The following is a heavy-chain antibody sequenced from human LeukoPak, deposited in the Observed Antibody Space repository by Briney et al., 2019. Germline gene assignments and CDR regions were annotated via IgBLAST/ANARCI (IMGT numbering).Heavy chain of an antibody. V-gene: IGHV1-2*02. CDR1: GYTFTGYY. CDR3: ASESARPKLTGGQGHDY. J-gene: IGHJ4*02. CDR2: INPNSGGT. D-gene: IGHD7-27*01. Sequence: ASVKVSCKASGYTFTGYYMHWVRQAPGQGLEWMGWINPNSGGTNYAQKFQGRVTMTRDTSISTAYMELSRLRSDDTAVYYCASESARPKLTGGQGHDYWGQGTLVTVSS.